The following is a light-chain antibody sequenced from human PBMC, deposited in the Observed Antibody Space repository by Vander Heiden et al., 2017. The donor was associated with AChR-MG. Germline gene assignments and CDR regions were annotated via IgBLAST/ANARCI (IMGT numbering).Light chain of an antibody. CDR2: GTS. V-gene: IGKV3-15*01. CDR1: QSVSSN. J-gene: IGKJ2*01. CDR3: QQYDNWPET. Sequence: EIELTQSPATLPVSPGERAILSCRASQSVSSNVAWYQQIPGQGPRLLIYGTSTRAMGVPARFSGSGSGTEFTLTISSLQSEDLAVYYCQQYDNWPETFGQRTKLEIK.